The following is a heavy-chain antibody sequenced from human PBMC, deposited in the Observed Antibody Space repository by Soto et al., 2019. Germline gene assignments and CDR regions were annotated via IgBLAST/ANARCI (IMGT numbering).Heavy chain of an antibody. CDR3: ARQIYDSDTGPNFQYYFDS. CDR2: IDPSDSQT. Sequence: GESLKISCKGSGYSFAGYWITWVRQKPGKGLEWMGRIDPSDSQTYYSPSFRGHVAISATKSITTVFLQWSSLRASDTAMYYCARQIYDSDTGPNFQYYFDSWGQGTPVTVSS. CDR1: GYSFAGYW. J-gene: IGHJ4*02. V-gene: IGHV5-10-1*01. D-gene: IGHD3-22*01.